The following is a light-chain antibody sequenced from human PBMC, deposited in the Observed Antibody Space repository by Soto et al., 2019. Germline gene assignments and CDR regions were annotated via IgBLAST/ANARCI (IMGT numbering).Light chain of an antibody. CDR1: QSVSNN. J-gene: IGKJ2*01. CDR2: DAS. CDR3: QHYNNRPPVT. V-gene: IGKV3-15*01. Sequence: DIVMTQSPATLSVSPGERATLSCRASQSVSNNLAWYQQKPGQAPRLLIYDASTRATGIAARFSGSGSGTEFTLTISSLQSEDFAVYYCQHYNNRPPVTFGQGTKLEIK.